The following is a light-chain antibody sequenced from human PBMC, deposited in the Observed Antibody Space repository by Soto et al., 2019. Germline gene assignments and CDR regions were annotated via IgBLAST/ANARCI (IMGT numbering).Light chain of an antibody. CDR2: GTS. CDR1: QTIKSRS. J-gene: IGKJ2*01. Sequence: EIVLTQSPGTLFLSPGERATLSCRASQTIKSRSLAWYQQKPGQAPRRLIYGTSGRPTNIPDRFSGSGSGTDFTLTISRLEPEDFAVYYCQQYGSSYTFGQGTKLEIK. V-gene: IGKV3-20*01. CDR3: QQYGSSYT.